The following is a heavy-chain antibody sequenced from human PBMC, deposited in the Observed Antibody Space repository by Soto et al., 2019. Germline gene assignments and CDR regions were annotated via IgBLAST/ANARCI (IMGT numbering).Heavy chain of an antibody. Sequence: QVQLVESGGGVVQPGGSLRLSCAASGFTFSHYGMHWVRQAPVKGLEWVAVISYDGSNKYYPDSVKGRFTISRDNSKNPLTLQLTPSRTEETAVYYCAKDLAVTPMFMGYYYYGMEVWGQGTTVSVSS. J-gene: IGHJ6*02. D-gene: IGHD3-10*01. CDR2: ISYDGSNK. V-gene: IGHV3-30*18. CDR1: GFTFSHYG. CDR3: AKDLAVTPMFMGYYYYGMEV.